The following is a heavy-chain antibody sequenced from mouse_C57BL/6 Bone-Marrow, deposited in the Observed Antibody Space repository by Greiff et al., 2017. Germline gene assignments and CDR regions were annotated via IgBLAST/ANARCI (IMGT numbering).Heavy chain of an antibody. CDR1: GYTFTDYE. CDR3: TPGSYYAMDY. V-gene: IGHV1-15*01. D-gene: IGHD1-1*02. J-gene: IGHJ4*01. Sequence: VKLQQSGAELVRPGASVTLSCKASGYTFTDYEMHWVKQTPVHGLEWIGAIDPETGGTAYNQKFKGKAILTADKSSSTAYMELRSLTSEDSAVYYCTPGSYYAMDYWGQGTSVTVSS. CDR2: IDPETGGT.